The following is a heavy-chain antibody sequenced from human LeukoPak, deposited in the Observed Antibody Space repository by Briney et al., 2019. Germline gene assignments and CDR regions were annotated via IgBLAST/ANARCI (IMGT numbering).Heavy chain of an antibody. Sequence: PSETLSLTCTVSGGSISSSSYYWGWIRQPPGKGLEWIGSIYYSGCTYYNPSLKSRVTISVDTSKNQFSLKLSSVTAADTAVYYCAREGPFTPWGQGTLVTVSS. V-gene: IGHV4-39*07. D-gene: IGHD2/OR15-2a*01. CDR2: IYYSGCT. J-gene: IGHJ5*02. CDR1: GGSISSSSYY. CDR3: AREGPFTP.